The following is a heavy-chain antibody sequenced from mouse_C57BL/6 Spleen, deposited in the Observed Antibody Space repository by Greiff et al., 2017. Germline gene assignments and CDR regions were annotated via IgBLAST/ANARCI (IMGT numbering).Heavy chain of an antibody. V-gene: IGHV1-7*01. CDR3: ARGSQRDYLDY. Sequence: QVHVKQSGAELAKPGASVKLSCKASGYTFTSYWMHWVKQRPVQGLEWIGYINPSSGYTKYNQKFKDKATLTADKSSSTAYMQLSSLTYEDSAVYYCARGSQRDYLDYWGQGTTLTVSS. CDR1: GYTFTSYW. J-gene: IGHJ2*01. CDR2: INPSSGYT.